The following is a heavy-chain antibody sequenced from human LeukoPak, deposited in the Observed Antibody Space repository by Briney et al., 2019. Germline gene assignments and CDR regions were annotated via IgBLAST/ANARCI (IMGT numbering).Heavy chain of an antibody. V-gene: IGHV4-59*01. J-gene: IGHJ4*02. D-gene: IGHD6-6*01. Sequence: SETLSLTCTVSGGSISSYYWSWIRQPPGKGLEWIGYIYYSGSTNYNPSLKSRVTISVDTSKNQFSLKLSSVTAADTAVYYCARSSIAAPLYFDYWGQGTLVTVSS. CDR2: IYYSGST. CDR3: ARSSIAAPLYFDY. CDR1: GGSISSYY.